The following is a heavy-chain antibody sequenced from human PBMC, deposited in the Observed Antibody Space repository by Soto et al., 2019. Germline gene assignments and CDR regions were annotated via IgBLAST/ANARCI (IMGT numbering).Heavy chain of an antibody. CDR2: IYHSGST. CDR3: ARVALGYCSSTSCYGGWFDP. J-gene: IGHJ5*02. CDR1: VGSSSSGGYS. V-gene: IGHV4-30-2*01. Sequence: TLSLTCAVSVGSSSSGGYSWSWILQPPGKGLEWIGYIYHSGSTYYNPSLKSRVTISVDRSKNQFSLKLSSVTAADTAVYYCARVALGYCSSTSCYGGWFDPWGQGTLVTVSS. D-gene: IGHD2-2*01.